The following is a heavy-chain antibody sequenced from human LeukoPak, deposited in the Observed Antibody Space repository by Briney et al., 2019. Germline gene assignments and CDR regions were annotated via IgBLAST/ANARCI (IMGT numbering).Heavy chain of an antibody. Sequence: PRASVKVSCKASGYTFTSYYMYWVRQAPGQGLEWMGIINPSGGSTSYAQKFQGRVTMTRDTSTSTVYMELSSLRSEDTAVYYCAREYGIAVAGDRNFDYWGQGTLVTVSS. CDR2: INPSGGST. CDR1: GYTFTSYY. D-gene: IGHD6-19*01. V-gene: IGHV1-46*01. CDR3: AREYGIAVAGDRNFDY. J-gene: IGHJ4*02.